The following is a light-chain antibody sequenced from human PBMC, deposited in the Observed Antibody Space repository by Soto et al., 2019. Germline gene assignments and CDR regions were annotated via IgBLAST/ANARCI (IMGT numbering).Light chain of an antibody. CDR2: SNN. V-gene: IGLV1-44*01. Sequence: QSVLTQPPSASGTPGQRVTISCSGSSSNIGSNTVNWYQQLPGTAPKLLIYSNNQRPSGVPDRFSGSKSGTSASLAISGLKSEEEADDYCPAGDNSLNGWVFGGGPKLPVL. CDR1: SSNIGSNT. CDR3: PAGDNSLNGWV. J-gene: IGLJ3*02.